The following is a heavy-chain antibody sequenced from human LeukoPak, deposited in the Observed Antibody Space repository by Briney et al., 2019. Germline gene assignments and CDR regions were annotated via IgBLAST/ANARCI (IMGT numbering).Heavy chain of an antibody. D-gene: IGHD3-16*02. CDR3: ARQRALGDYYFDY. CDR1: GGSISSYY. Sequence: SETLSLTCTVSGGSISSYYWSWIRQPPGKGLEWIGYIYYSGSTNYNPSLKSRVTISVDTCKNQFSLKLSSVTAADTAVYYCARQRALGDYYFDYWGQGTLVTVSS. J-gene: IGHJ4*02. CDR2: IYYSGST. V-gene: IGHV4-59*08.